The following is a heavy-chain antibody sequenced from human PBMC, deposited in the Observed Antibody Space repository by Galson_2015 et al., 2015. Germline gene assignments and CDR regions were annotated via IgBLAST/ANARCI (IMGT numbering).Heavy chain of an antibody. Sequence: SLRLSCAASGFTFSSVWMSWVRQAPGKGLEWVANINPDGSGKTYVDSVRGRFTISRDNAENSLSLQMNSLRAEDTAVYYCARGDWWGQGTLVTVSS. V-gene: IGHV3-7*03. J-gene: IGHJ4*02. CDR3: ARGDW. CDR1: GFTFSSVW. CDR2: INPDGSGK.